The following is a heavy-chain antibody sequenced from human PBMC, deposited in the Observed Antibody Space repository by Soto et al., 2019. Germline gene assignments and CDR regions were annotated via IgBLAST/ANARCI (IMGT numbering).Heavy chain of an antibody. CDR3: TSSSAKYFNY. J-gene: IGHJ4*02. CDR2: ISGNGDST. V-gene: IGHV3-23*01. Sequence: GGSLRLSCAASGFTFSNYVMRWVRQAPGKGLEWVSSISGNGDSTDYADSVKGRFTISRDNFENTLYLQMNGLRAEDTALYYCTSSSAKYFNYWGQGTLVTVSS. D-gene: IGHD6-19*01. CDR1: GFTFSNYV.